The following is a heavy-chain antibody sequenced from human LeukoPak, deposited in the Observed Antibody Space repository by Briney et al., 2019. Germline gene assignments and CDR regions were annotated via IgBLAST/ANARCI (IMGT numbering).Heavy chain of an antibody. Sequence: GGSLGLSCAVSGFSFDDLGMTWVRQVPGKGLEWVAGINWNGARTGYADPVRGRFPPSRDNATNYLYLQMNSLRGEGTALYYWARAVCPTIKFCDSSFFMDVWGKGTTVNVSP. CDR3: ARAVCPTIKFCDSSFFMDV. D-gene: IGHD6-6*01. J-gene: IGHJ6*04. CDR2: INWNGART. CDR1: GFSFDDLG. V-gene: IGHV3-20*04.